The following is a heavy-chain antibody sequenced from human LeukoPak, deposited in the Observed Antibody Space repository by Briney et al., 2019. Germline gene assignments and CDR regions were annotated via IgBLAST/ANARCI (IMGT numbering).Heavy chain of an antibody. V-gene: IGHV4-59*08. CDR2: INDSGRT. J-gene: IGHJ3*02. CDR3: ARHVAMVRGVKVHAFDI. CDR1: GGTISNYY. D-gene: IGHD3-10*01. Sequence: TSETLSLTCTVSGGTISNYYWSWIRQPPGKGLEWIGYINDSGRTNYNSSLKSRVIISVDTSNNQFSLKLSSVTAADTAVYYCARHVAMVRGVKVHAFDIWGQGTVVIVSS.